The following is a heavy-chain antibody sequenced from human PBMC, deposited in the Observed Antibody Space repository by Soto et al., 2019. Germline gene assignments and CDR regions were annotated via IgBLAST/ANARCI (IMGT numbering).Heavy chain of an antibody. CDR1: GFSFSSFA. CDR2: IGESGAST. CDR3: ATGLELDV. V-gene: IGHV3-23*01. D-gene: IGHD3-3*01. J-gene: IGHJ6*04. Sequence: EVLLLESGGGLVQPGGSLRLSCEASGFSFSSFAMNWVRQAPGKGLEWVSAIGESGASTYYADSVKGRFTISRDNSRNTLYRQLNSRRAEDTAVYYCATGLELDVGGNWTTVTVSP.